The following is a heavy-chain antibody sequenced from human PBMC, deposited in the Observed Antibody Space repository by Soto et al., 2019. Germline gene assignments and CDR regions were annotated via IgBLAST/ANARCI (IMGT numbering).Heavy chain of an antibody. CDR3: ARNVDTAMVYYMDV. CDR2: ISSSSSYI. CDR1: GFTFSSYS. Sequence: GGSLRLSCAASGFTFSSYSMNWVRQAPGKGLEWVSSISSSSSYIYYADSVKGRFTISRDNAKNSLYLQMNSLRAEDTAVYYCARNVDTAMVYYMDVWGKGTTVTVSS. J-gene: IGHJ6*03. D-gene: IGHD5-18*01. V-gene: IGHV3-21*01.